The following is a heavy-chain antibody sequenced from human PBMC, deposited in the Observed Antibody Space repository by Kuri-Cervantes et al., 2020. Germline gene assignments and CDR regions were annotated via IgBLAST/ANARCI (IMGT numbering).Heavy chain of an antibody. CDR1: GYSISSGYY. J-gene: IGHJ4*02. V-gene: IGHV4-38-2*01. D-gene: IGHD3-22*01. CDR2: IYHSGST. CDR3: ASSSGYPTADY. Sequence: GSLRLSCSVSGYSISSGYYWGWIRQPPGKGLEWIGSIYHSGSTNYNPSLKSRVTISVDTSKNQFSLKLSSVTAADTAVYYCASSSGYPTADYWGQGTLVTVSS.